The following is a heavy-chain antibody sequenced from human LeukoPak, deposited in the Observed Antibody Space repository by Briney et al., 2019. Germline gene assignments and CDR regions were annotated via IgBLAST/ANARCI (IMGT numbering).Heavy chain of an antibody. CDR2: ISSSSSYI. CDR1: GFTFSTYS. CDR3: ARLRTTGTFDY. D-gene: IGHD1-1*01. J-gene: IGHJ4*02. Sequence: GSLRLSCAASGFTFSTYSVNWVRQAPGKGLEWVSSISSSSSYIYYADSVKGRFTISRDNAKNSLYLQMNSLRAEDTALYYCARLRTTGTFDYWGQGTLVTVSS. V-gene: IGHV3-21*01.